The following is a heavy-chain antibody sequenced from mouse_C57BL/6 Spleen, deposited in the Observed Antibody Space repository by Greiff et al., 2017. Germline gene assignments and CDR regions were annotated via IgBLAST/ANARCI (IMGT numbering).Heavy chain of an antibody. V-gene: IGHV1-53*01. Sequence: VKLQQPGTELVKPGASVKLSCKASGYTFTSYWMHWVKQRPGQGLEWIGNINPSNGGTNYNEKFKSKATLTVDKSSSTAYMQLSSLTSEDSAVYYCARSSFITTVVATKDYFDYWGQGTTLTVSS. D-gene: IGHD1-1*01. CDR1: GYTFTSYW. J-gene: IGHJ2*01. CDR2: INPSNGGT. CDR3: ARSSFITTVVATKDYFDY.